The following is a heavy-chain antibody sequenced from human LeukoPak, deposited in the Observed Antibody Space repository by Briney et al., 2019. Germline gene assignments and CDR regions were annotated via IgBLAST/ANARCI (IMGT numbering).Heavy chain of an antibody. CDR2: INPNSGGT. J-gene: IGHJ5*02. Sequence: GASVKVSCKASGYTFTGYYMHWVRQAPGQGLEWMGWINPNSGGTNYARKFQGRVTMTRDTSISTAYMELSRLRSDDTAVYYCARARLWFGELLEALDPWGQGTLVTVSS. CDR3: ARARLWFGELLEALDP. D-gene: IGHD3-10*01. V-gene: IGHV1-2*02. CDR1: GYTFTGYY.